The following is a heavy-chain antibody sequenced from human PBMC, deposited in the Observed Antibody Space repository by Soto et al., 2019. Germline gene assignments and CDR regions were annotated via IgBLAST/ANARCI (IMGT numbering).Heavy chain of an antibody. V-gene: IGHV4-59*01. CDR3: AASSGYCSSTSCQKGFDY. Sequence: SETLSLTCTVSGGSISSYYWSWIRQPPGKGLEWIGYIYYSGSTNYNPSLKSRVTISVDTSKNQFSLRLSSVTAADTAVYYCAASSGYCSSTSCQKGFDYWGQGTLVTVSS. CDR2: IYYSGST. D-gene: IGHD2-2*01. J-gene: IGHJ4*02. CDR1: GGSISSYY.